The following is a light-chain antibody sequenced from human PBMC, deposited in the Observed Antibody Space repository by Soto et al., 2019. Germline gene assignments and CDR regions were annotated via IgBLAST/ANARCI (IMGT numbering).Light chain of an antibody. CDR1: SSDVGGYNY. CDR3: SSYTSSSTLATYV. V-gene: IGLV2-14*03. Sequence: QSVLTQPASVSGSPGQSITISCTGTSSDVGGYNYVSWYQHHPGKAPKLMIYDVSNRPSGVSNRFSGSKSGNTASLIISGLQVEDEADYYCSSYTSSSTLATYVFGTGTKVTVL. CDR2: DVS. J-gene: IGLJ1*01.